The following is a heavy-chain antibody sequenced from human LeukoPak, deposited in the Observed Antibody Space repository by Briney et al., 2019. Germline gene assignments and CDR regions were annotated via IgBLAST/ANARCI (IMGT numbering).Heavy chain of an antibody. D-gene: IGHD5-18*01. CDR3: ARWGTALDY. Sequence: GGSLRLSCAASGFTFSSYAIHWVRQAPGKGLEYVSAISSNGGSTYYANSVKGRFTISRDNSKSTLYLQMGGLRVEDMAVYYCARWGTALDYWGQGTLVTVSS. CDR2: ISSNGGST. J-gene: IGHJ4*02. CDR1: GFTFSSYA. V-gene: IGHV3-64*01.